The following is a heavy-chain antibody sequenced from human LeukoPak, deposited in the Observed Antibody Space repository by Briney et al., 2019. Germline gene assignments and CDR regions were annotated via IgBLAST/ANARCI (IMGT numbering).Heavy chain of an antibody. CDR2: ISTTSSYI. J-gene: IGHJ4*02. V-gene: IGHV3-21*01. CDR3: ARVQYYNILTGSFQY. D-gene: IGHD3-9*01. CDR1: GFTFSDYG. Sequence: GGSLRLSCAASGFTFSDYGMSWVRQAPGKGLEWVSSISTTSSYIYYADSMKGRFTISRGNAKNSLYLQMNSLRAEDTAVYYCARVQYYNILTGSFQYWGQGTLVTVSS.